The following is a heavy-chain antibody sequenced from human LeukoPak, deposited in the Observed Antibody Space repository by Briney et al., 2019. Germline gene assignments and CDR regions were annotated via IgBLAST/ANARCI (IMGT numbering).Heavy chain of an antibody. Sequence: GGSLRLSCAVSGFTFSSAWMNWVRQAPGKGLEWVANIKQDGSEKYYVDSVKGRFTISRDNAKSSQYLQMNSLRAEDTAVYYCATYRFLGSWGQGTLVTVSS. V-gene: IGHV3-7*01. CDR1: GFTFSSAW. D-gene: IGHD2-2*02. J-gene: IGHJ5*02. CDR3: ATYRFLGS. CDR2: IKQDGSEK.